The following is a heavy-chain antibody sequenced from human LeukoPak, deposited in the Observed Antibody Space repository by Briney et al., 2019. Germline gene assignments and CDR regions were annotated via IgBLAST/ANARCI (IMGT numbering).Heavy chain of an antibody. CDR1: GFTFSSYG. D-gene: IGHD2-8*02. Sequence: GGSLRLSCAASGFTFSSYGMHWVRQAPVKELEWVAVISYDGSNKYYADSVKGRFTISRDNSKNTLYLQMNSLRAEDTAVYYCAKDAAAADTGHYWGQGTLVTVSS. CDR2: ISYDGSNK. CDR3: AKDAAAADTGHY. V-gene: IGHV3-30*18. J-gene: IGHJ4*02.